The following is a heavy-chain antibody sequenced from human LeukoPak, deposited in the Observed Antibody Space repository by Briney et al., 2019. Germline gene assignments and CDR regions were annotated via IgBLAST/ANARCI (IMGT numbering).Heavy chain of an antibody. CDR1: GGSICSGDY. CDR3: ARFFSAATWGYNWFDP. CDR2: IHHSGST. D-gene: IGHD2-15*01. Sequence: PSETLSLTCTVSGGSICSGDYWGWIRQPPGKGLEWIGNIHHSGSTYYKPSLRSRVIISVDTSKNQFSLRLSSVTAADTAVYYCARFFSAATWGYNWFDPWGQGTLVTVSS. V-gene: IGHV4-38-2*02. J-gene: IGHJ5*02.